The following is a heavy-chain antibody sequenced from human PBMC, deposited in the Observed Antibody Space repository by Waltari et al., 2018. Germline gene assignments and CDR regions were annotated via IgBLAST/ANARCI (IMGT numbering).Heavy chain of an antibody. V-gene: IGHV3-53*01. CDR3: ARPVGNET. CDR2: IYSGGST. CDR1: GFSVSGVY. D-gene: IGHD1-26*01. Sequence: EVQLVESGGGLVQPGGSLRLSCAASGFSVSGVYMTWVRQAPGKGRRWVSIIYSGGSTYYADSVKGRFTISRDNSKNTVFLQMNSLRVDDTAVYYCARPVGNETWGQGTLVTVSS. J-gene: IGHJ5*02.